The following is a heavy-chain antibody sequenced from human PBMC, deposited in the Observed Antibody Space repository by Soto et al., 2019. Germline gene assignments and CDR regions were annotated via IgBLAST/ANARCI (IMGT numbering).Heavy chain of an antibody. CDR2: INPSGGST. D-gene: IGHD3-22*01. V-gene: IGHV1-46*01. J-gene: IGHJ4*02. Sequence: ASVKVSCKASGYSFTNNDVSWVRQATGQGLEWMGIINPSGGSTSYAQKFQGRVTMTRDTSTSTVYMELSSLRSEDTAVYYCARVRRSSGYYYGYWGQGTPVTVSS. CDR3: ARVRRSSGYYYGY. CDR1: GYSFTNND.